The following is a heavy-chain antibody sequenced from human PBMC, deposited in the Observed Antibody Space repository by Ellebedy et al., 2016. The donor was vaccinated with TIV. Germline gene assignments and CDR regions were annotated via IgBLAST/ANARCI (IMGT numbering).Heavy chain of an antibody. CDR3: ARGYSTGWYNWFDP. CDR2: IHPHSGGT. CDR1: GYTFTGYY. D-gene: IGHD6-19*01. Sequence: AASVKVSCKASGYTFTGYYMHWVRQAPGQGLEWMGWIHPHSGGTNYAQKFQGRVTMTRDTSINTAYMELSRLRSDDTAVFYCARGYSTGWYNWFDPWGQGTLVTVSS. V-gene: IGHV1-2*02. J-gene: IGHJ5*02.